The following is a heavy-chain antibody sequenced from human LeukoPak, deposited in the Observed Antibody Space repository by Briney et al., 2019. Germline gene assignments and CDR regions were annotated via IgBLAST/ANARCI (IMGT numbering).Heavy chain of an antibody. J-gene: IGHJ6*02. CDR2: ISSGGITI. Sequence: GGSLRLSCAASGFTFSDSYMSWIRQAPGKGLEWVSLISSGGITIYYADSVKGRFTVSRDNAKNSLFLLMNSLRAEDTAVYYCPRVNSSSWYRDYYGMDVWGQGTTVIVSS. D-gene: IGHD6-13*01. CDR1: GFTFSDSY. V-gene: IGHV3-11*01. CDR3: PRVNSSSWYRDYYGMDV.